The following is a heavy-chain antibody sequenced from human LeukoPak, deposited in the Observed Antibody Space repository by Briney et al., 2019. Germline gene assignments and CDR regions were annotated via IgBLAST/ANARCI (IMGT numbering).Heavy chain of an antibody. J-gene: IGHJ6*02. CDR3: ARDLCRVGGYCDYYYYYGMDV. CDR1: GFTFSSYS. V-gene: IGHV3-21*01. D-gene: IGHD5-12*01. Sequence: GGSLRLSCAASGFTFSSYSMNRVRQAPGKGLEWVSSISSSSSYIYYADSVKGRFTISRDNAKNSLYLQMNSLRAEDTAVYYCARDLCRVGGYCDYYYYYGMDVWGQGTTVTVSS. CDR2: ISSSSSYI.